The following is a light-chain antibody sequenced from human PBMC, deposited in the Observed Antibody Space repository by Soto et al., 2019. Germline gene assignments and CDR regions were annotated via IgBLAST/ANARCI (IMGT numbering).Light chain of an antibody. Sequence: EIVVTQSPGTLSLSPGERATLSCRASQSVSSSYLAWYQQKPGQAPRLLIYGASSRATGIPDRFSGSGSGTDFTLTIIRLEPEDFAVYYCQHYVNSPLTFGGGTKVDIK. J-gene: IGKJ4*01. V-gene: IGKV3-20*01. CDR2: GAS. CDR1: QSVSSSY. CDR3: QHYVNSPLT.